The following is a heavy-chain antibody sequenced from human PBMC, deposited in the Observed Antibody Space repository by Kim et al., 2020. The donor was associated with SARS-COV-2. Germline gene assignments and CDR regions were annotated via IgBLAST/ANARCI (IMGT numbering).Heavy chain of an antibody. J-gene: IGHJ4*02. CDR3: ATAFGSGWYIDY. V-gene: IGHV1-24*01. D-gene: IGHD6-19*01. CDR2: FDPEDGET. Sequence: ASVKVSCKVSGYTLTELSMHWVRQAPGKGLEWMGGFDPEDGETIYAQKFQGRVTMTEDTSTDTAYMELSSLRSEDTAVYYCATAFGSGWYIDYWGQGTLVTVSS. CDR1: GYTLTELS.